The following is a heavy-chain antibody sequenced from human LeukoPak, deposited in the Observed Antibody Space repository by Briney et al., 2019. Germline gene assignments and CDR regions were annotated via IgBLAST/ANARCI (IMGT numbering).Heavy chain of an antibody. V-gene: IGHV3-30*18. CDR1: GFTFSSYG. J-gene: IGHJ4*02. CDR2: ISYDGNNK. CDR3: AKDLAGTALGDY. Sequence: GGSLRLSCAASGFTFSSYGMHWVRQAPGKGLEWVAVISYDGNNKYYADSVKGRFTISRDNSKNTLYLQMNSLRAEDTAVYYCAKDLAGTALGDYWGQGTLVTVSS. D-gene: IGHD6-19*01.